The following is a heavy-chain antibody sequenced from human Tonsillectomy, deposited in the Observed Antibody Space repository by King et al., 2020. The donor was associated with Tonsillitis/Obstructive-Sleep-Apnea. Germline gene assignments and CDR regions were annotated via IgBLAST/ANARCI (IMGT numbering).Heavy chain of an antibody. D-gene: IGHD6-6*01. V-gene: IGHV1-69*12. Sequence: QLVQSGAEVKKPGSSVKVSCKASGGTFSSFAFRWVRLAPGQGLEWIGGIAPIFCATNYAQRFPGRLTITADDSTSTAYMERGSLRSDDTAVYYCARDWEYYSSSPFYYYYMDVWGKGTTVTVSS. CDR2: IAPIFCAT. CDR1: GGTFSSFA. CDR3: ARDWEYYSSSPFYYYYMDV. J-gene: IGHJ6*03.